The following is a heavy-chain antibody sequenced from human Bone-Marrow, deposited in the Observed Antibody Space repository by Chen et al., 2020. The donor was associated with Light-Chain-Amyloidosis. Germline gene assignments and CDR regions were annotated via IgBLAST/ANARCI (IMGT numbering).Heavy chain of an antibody. Sequence: QVQLVQSGAEVKKPGASVKVSWEASGYTFTGYHMHWVRQAPGQGLEWMGWINPNSDSTIYAQKFQGRVTMTRDTSISTVYMELSRLRSDDTAVYYCARGLHCSNTNCYLEFYYNAMDVWGQGTTVTVSS. CDR1: GYTFTGYH. D-gene: IGHD2-2*01. CDR2: INPNSDST. J-gene: IGHJ6*02. CDR3: ARGLHCSNTNCYLEFYYNAMDV. V-gene: IGHV1-2*02.